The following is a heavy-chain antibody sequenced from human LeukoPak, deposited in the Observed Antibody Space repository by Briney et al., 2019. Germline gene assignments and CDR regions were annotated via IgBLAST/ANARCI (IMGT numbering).Heavy chain of an antibody. D-gene: IGHD3-22*01. CDR1: GGSISSGSYY. CDR3: ARRYGYSDY. J-gene: IGHJ4*02. CDR2: IYTSGST. V-gene: IGHV4-61*02. Sequence: SETLSLTCTVSGGSISSGSYYWSWIRQPAGKGLEWIGRIYTSGSTNYNPSLKSRVTISVDTSKNQFSLKLSSVTAADTAVYYCARRYGYSDYWGQGTLVTVSS.